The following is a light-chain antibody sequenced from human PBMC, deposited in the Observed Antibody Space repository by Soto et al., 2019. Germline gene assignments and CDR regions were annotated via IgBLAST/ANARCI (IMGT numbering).Light chain of an antibody. CDR1: SSNIGSHA. V-gene: IGLV1-44*01. CDR2: SND. CDR3: AAWDDSRNAWV. Sequence: QSVLTQPPSASGTPGQRVFISCSGRSSNIGSHAVDWYQQLPGTAPKLLIYSNDQRPSGVPDRFSGSKSGTSASLAISGLQSADETDYYCAAWDDSRNAWVFGGGTKLTVL. J-gene: IGLJ3*02.